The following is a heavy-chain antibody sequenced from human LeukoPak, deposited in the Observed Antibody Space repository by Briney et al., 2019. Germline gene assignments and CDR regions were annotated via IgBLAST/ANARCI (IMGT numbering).Heavy chain of an antibody. CDR3: AKDPDCTSGVCYTFFDY. CDR2: ISASAAMT. Sequence: QAGGSLRLSCAASGFTFNNYVMTWVRQAPGKGLEWVSSISASAAMTYYADSVKGRFTISRDNSKTTLFLHMNGLRAEDTAVYYCAKDPDCTSGVCYTFFDYWGQGTLVTVSS. V-gene: IGHV3-23*01. J-gene: IGHJ4*02. D-gene: IGHD2-8*01. CDR1: GFTFNNYV.